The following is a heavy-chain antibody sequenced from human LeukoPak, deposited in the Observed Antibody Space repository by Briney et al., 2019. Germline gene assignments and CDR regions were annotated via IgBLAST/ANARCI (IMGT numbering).Heavy chain of an antibody. CDR2: LNPNSGGT. V-gene: IGHV1-2*06. CDR3: ARALGVGFGQNAYYFDH. Sequence: ASVKVSCKVSGYTLTDYYIHWVRQAPGQGLEWMGRLNPNSGGTNYAQKFQGRVTTTRDTSTDTAYMQLSSLRSTDTAVYFCARALGVGFGQNAYYFDHWGQGTLVTVSS. CDR1: GYTLTDYY. D-gene: IGHD1-26*01. J-gene: IGHJ4*02.